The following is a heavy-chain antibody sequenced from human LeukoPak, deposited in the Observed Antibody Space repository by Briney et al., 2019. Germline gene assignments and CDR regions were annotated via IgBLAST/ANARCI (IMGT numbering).Heavy chain of an antibody. J-gene: IGHJ4*02. CDR2: IHHRGRT. V-gene: IGHV4-34*01. CDR3: ARGLSSGWVDY. Sequence: SETLSLTCAVYGGSFTTYYWTWIRQPPGKGLEWIGEIHHRGRTNYKPSLRSRVTISLDTSKNQFSLNLNSVTAADTAVYYCARGLSSGWVDYWGQGTLVTVSS. CDR1: GGSFTTYY. D-gene: IGHD6-19*01.